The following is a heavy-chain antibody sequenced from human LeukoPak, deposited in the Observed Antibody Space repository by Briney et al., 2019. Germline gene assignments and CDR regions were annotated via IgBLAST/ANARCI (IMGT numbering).Heavy chain of an antibody. Sequence: SETLSLTCAVSGGSISSGGYSWSWIRQPPGKGLEWIGYIYHSGSTYYNPSLKSRVTISVDTSKNQFSLKLSSVTAADTAVYYCARTPYGSGSYYNSVIWFDPWGQGTLVTVSS. CDR1: GGSISSGGYS. CDR3: ARTPYGSGSYYNSVIWFDP. CDR2: IYHSGST. D-gene: IGHD3-10*01. J-gene: IGHJ5*02. V-gene: IGHV4-30-2*01.